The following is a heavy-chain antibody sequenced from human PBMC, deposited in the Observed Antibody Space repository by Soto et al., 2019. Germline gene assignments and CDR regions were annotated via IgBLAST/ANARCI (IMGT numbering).Heavy chain of an antibody. V-gene: IGHV5-51*01. J-gene: IGHJ3*02. CDR3: AKSLVPAAISHGNGAFAI. CDR2: IYPGDSDT. CDR1: GYSFTSYW. D-gene: IGHD2-2*02. Sequence: PGESLKISCKGSGYSFTSYWIGWVRQMPGKGLEWMGIIYPGDSDTRYSPSFQGQVTISADKSISTAYLQWSSLKASDTAMYYCAKSLVPAAISHGNGAFAIWGQGTMVTGSS.